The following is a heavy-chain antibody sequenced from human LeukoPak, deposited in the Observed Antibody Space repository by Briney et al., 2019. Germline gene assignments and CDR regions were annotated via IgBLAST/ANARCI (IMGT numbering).Heavy chain of an antibody. D-gene: IGHD5-18*01. CDR1: GFTFSSYG. V-gene: IGHV3-30*18. J-gene: IGHJ6*02. CDR2: ISYDGSTK. CDR3: AKAVQLWFHYYYYGMDV. Sequence: GGSLRLSCAASGFTFSSYGMHWVRQAPGKGLEWVAVISYDGSTKYYADSVKGRFTTSRDNSKNTLYLQMNSLRAEDTAVYYCAKAVQLWFHYYYYGMDVWGQGTTVTVSS.